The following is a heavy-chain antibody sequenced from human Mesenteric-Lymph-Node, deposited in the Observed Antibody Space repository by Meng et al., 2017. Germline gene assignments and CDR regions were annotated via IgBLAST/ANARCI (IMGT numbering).Heavy chain of an antibody. CDR3: ARGYDSSGYHKNYYYGMDV. D-gene: IGHD3-22*01. V-gene: IGHV4-31*01. J-gene: IGHJ6*02. CDR2: IYYSGST. Sequence: LRLSCTVSGGSISSGGYYWSWIRQHPGKGLEWIGYIYYSGSTYYNPSLKSLVTISVDTSKNQFSLKLSSVTAADTAVYYCARGYDSSGYHKNYYYGMDVWGQGTTVTVSS. CDR1: GGSISSGGYY.